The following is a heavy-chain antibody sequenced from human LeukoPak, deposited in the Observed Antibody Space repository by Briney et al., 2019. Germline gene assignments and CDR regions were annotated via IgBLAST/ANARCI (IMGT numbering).Heavy chain of an antibody. CDR1: GGSISSYY. V-gene: IGHV4-59*01. CDR3: AREAGIAVAGMVD. Sequence: SETLSLTCTVSGGSISSYYWSWIRQSPGKGLEWIGYIYYSGSTNYNPSLKSRVTISVDTSKNQFSLKLSSVTAADTAVYYCAREAGIAVAGMVDWGQGTLVTVSS. D-gene: IGHD6-19*01. CDR2: IYYSGST. J-gene: IGHJ4*02.